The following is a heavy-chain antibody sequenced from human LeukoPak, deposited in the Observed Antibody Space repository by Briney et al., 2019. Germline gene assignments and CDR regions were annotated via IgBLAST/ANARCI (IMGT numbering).Heavy chain of an antibody. CDR3: ARDYLIGELSPFDY. D-gene: IGHD3-10*01. CDR1: GFTFSSYG. CDR2: IWYDGSNK. Sequence: QPGGSLRLSCAASGFTFSSYGMHWVRQAPGKGLEWVAVIWYDGSNKYYADSVKGRFTISRDNSKNTLYLQMNSLRAEDTAVYYCARDYLIGELSPFDYWGQGTLVTVSS. J-gene: IGHJ4*02. V-gene: IGHV3-33*01.